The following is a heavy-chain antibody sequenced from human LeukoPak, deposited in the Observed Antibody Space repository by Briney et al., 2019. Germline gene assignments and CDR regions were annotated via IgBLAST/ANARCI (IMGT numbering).Heavy chain of an antibody. CDR3: ARGAWGFWSGYYRRDYYYYYYMDV. J-gene: IGHJ6*03. CDR2: IIPICGTT. D-gene: IGHD3-3*01. CDR1: GGTFSSYA. V-gene: IGHV1-69*05. Sequence: SVKVSCKASGGTFSSYAISWVRQAPGQGLEWIARIIPICGTTNYADKFQGRVTITTDESTSTAYMELTSLRSEDTAVYYCARGAWGFWSGYYRRDYYYYYYMDVWGKGTTGTVSS.